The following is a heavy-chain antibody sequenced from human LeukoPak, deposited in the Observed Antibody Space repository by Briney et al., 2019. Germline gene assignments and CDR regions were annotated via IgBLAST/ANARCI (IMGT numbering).Heavy chain of an antibody. CDR2: ISSSSSYI. CDR3: ARVKGGSYFNYYYGMDV. D-gene: IGHD1-26*01. Sequence: PGGSLRLSCAASGFTFSSYSMNWVRQAPGKGLEWVSSISSSSSYIYYADSVKGRFTISRDNAENSLYLQMNSLRAEDTAVYYCARVKGGSYFNYYYGMDVWGQGTTVTVSS. J-gene: IGHJ6*02. CDR1: GFTFSSYS. V-gene: IGHV3-21*01.